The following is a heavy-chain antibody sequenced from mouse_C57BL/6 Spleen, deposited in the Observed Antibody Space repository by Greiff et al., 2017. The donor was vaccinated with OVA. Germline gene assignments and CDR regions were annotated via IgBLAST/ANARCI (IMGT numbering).Heavy chain of an antibody. V-gene: IGHV1-18*01. CDR1: GYTFTDYN. J-gene: IGHJ1*03. Sequence: EVQLQQSGPELVKPGASVKIPCQASGYTFTDYNMDWVKQSHGKSLEWIGDINPNNGGTIYNQKFKGKATLTVDKSSSTAYMELRSLTSEDTAVYYCARPNYYGSSYLYFDVWGTGTTVTVSS. D-gene: IGHD1-1*01. CDR3: ARPNYYGSSYLYFDV. CDR2: INPNNGGT.